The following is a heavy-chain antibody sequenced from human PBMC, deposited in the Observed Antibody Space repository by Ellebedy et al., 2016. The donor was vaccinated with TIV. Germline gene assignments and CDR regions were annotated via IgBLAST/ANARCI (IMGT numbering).Heavy chain of an antibody. CDR1: GFSFSNFW. J-gene: IGHJ4*02. Sequence: PGGSLRLSCAAWGFSFSNFWMSWVRQAPGKGLEWVAVISYDGSNKYYADSVKGRFTISRDNSKNTLYLQMNSLRTEDTAMYYCATQIRISPQYWGQGTLVTVSS. CDR3: ATQIRISPQY. D-gene: IGHD2-15*01. V-gene: IGHV3-30*03. CDR2: ISYDGSNK.